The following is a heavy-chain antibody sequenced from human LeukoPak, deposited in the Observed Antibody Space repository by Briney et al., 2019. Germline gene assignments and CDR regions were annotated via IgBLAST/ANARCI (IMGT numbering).Heavy chain of an antibody. V-gene: IGHV4-39*01. Sequence: SETLSLTCTVSGGSISSSSYYWGWIRQPPGKGLEWIGSIYYSGSTYYNPSLKSRVTISVDTSKNQFSLKLSSVTAADTAVYYCAGHGLDTATGTGNFDYWGQGTLVTVSS. D-gene: IGHD5-18*01. J-gene: IGHJ4*02. CDR1: GGSISSSSYY. CDR2: IYYSGST. CDR3: AGHGLDTATGTGNFDY.